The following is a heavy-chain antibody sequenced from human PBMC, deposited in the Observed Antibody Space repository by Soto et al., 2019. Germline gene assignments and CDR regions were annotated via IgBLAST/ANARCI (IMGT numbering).Heavy chain of an antibody. V-gene: IGHV3-23*01. CDR1: EFTFNNYA. J-gene: IGHJ4*02. CDR2: ISGSGGST. CDR3: ANDLWRSGYYPNDY. Sequence: EVQLLESGGGLVQPGGSLRLSCAASEFTFNNYAMSWVRQAPGKGLEWVSTISGSGGSTYYADSVKGRFTISRDNSKNTLYLHMNSLRAEDTAVYYCANDLWRSGYYPNDYWGQGTLVTVSS. D-gene: IGHD3-22*01.